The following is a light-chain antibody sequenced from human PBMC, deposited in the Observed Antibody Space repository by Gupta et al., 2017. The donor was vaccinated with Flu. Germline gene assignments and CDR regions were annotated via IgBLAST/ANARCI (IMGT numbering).Light chain of an antibody. CDR2: SAS. CDR3: QQQNNFPFT. CDR1: QGIGNF. Sequence: PSSLSASVGDRVTITCRASQGIGNFLAWFQQRPGEAPKSLIYSASKVESGVPSRFSGSGSGTDFTLTITSRRPEDFATYYCQQQNNFPFTFGRGTKV. V-gene: IGKV1-16*01. J-gene: IGKJ4*01.